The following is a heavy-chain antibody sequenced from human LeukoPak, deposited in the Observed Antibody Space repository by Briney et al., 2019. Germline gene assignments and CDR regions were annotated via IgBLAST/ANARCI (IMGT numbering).Heavy chain of an antibody. Sequence: GGSLRLSCAASGFTFSSYSVNWVRQAPGKGLEWVSSISSSSRYIYYADSMKGRFTISRDNSKNSLYLQMNSLRAEDTAVYYCARVAEAAAFDSWGQGTLVTVSS. CDR2: ISSSSRYI. V-gene: IGHV3-21*06. D-gene: IGHD6-13*01. CDR1: GFTFSSYS. CDR3: ARVAEAAAFDS. J-gene: IGHJ4*02.